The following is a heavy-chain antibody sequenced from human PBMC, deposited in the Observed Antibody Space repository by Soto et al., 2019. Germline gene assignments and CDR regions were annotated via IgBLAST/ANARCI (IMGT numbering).Heavy chain of an antibody. V-gene: IGHV4-39*01. D-gene: IGHD4-17*01. J-gene: IGHJ4*02. CDR1: GGSISSSSYY. CDR2: IYYSGST. Sequence: TSETLSLTCTVSGGSISSSSYYWGWIRQPPGKGLEWIGSIYYSGSTYYNPSLKSRVTISVDTSKNQFSLKLSSVTAADTAVYYCARHVLEAQLMTTVSLLDYWGQGTLVTVSS. CDR3: ARHVLEAQLMTTVSLLDY.